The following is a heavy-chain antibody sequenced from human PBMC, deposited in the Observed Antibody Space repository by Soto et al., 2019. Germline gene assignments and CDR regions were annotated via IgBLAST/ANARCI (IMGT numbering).Heavy chain of an antibody. CDR2: VNPSGGHT. Sequence: QVQLMQSGAEVKKPGASVKVSCKASGDTFTDYYIHWVRQAPGQGLEWMGTVNPSGGHTTYAQHFLGRVTMTRDTSTSTLYMDLTSLTSEDTAVYYCARGGHVVVVTAALDSWGQGTLVTVSS. D-gene: IGHD2-21*02. CDR3: ARGGHVVVVTAALDS. J-gene: IGHJ4*02. V-gene: IGHV1-46*01. CDR1: GDTFTDYY.